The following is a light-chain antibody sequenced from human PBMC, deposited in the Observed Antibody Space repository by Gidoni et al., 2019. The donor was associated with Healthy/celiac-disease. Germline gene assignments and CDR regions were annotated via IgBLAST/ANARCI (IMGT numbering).Light chain of an antibody. V-gene: IGLV2-14*01. Sequence: QSALTQPASVSGSPGQSITISCTGTSSDVGGYNYVSWYQQHPGKAPKLMIYEVSNRPPGVSNRFSGSKSGNTASLTISGLQAEDEADYYCSSYTTSSVVFGGRTKLTVL. CDR3: SSYTTSSVV. CDR2: EVS. CDR1: SSDVGGYNY. J-gene: IGLJ2*01.